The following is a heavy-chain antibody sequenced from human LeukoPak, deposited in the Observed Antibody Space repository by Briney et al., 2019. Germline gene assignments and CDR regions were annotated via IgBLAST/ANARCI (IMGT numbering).Heavy chain of an antibody. Sequence: GASVKVSCKASGYTFTGYYMHWVRQAPGQGLEWMGGIIPIFGTANYAQKFQGRVTITADESTSTAYMELSSLRSEDTAVYYCARGWNDHTWFDYWGQGTLVTVSS. D-gene: IGHD1-1*01. CDR2: IIPIFGTA. J-gene: IGHJ4*02. V-gene: IGHV1-69*13. CDR1: GYTFTGYY. CDR3: ARGWNDHTWFDY.